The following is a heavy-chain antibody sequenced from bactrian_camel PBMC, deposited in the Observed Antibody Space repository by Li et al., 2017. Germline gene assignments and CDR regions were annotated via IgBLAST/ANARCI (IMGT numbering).Heavy chain of an antibody. V-gene: IGHV3S40*01. CDR1: GYTFGSYG. CDR2: IHRNGVST. CDR3: AKGRPRLGLVAADLD. J-gene: IGHJ4*01. D-gene: IGHD7*01. Sequence: VQLVESGGGLVQPGESLRLSCATSGYTFGSYGMTWVRQAPGKGLEWIASIHRNGVSTFYADSVKGRFTISRDNAKNTLYLQLDSLSTEDTATCYCAKGRPRLGLVAADLDRGQGTQVTVS.